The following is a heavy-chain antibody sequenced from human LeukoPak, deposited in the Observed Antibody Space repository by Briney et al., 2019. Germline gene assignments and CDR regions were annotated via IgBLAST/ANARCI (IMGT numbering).Heavy chain of an antibody. CDR3: AKYASGTMRDY. D-gene: IGHD3-10*01. Sequence: SETLSLTCAVSGASISTVGYYWGWIRQAPEKGLEWIGKVDYRGITQYDPSLKSRVIMSLDTSKNQFSLILSSVTAADTAMYYCAKYASGTMRDYWGQGTLVSVSP. J-gene: IGHJ4*02. CDR2: VDYRGIT. CDR1: GASISTVGYY. V-gene: IGHV4-39*01.